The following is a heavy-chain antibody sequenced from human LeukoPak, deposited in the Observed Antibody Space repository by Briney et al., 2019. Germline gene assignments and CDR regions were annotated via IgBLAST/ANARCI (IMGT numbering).Heavy chain of an antibody. Sequence: SETLSLTCAVYGESFSGYYWSWIRQPPGKGLEWIGEINHSGSTNYNPSLKSRVTISVDTSKNQFSLKLSSVTAADTAVYYCARGRAYYDSSGYCNLFDYWGQGTLVTVSS. V-gene: IGHV4-34*01. D-gene: IGHD3-22*01. CDR1: GESFSGYY. CDR2: INHSGST. CDR3: ARGRAYYDSSGYCNLFDY. J-gene: IGHJ4*02.